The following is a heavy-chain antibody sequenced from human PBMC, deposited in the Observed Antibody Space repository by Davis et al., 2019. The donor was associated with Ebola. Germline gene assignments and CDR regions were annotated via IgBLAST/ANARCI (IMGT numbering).Heavy chain of an antibody. CDR1: GYTFTSYG. CDR2: ISAYNGNT. Sequence: ASVKVSCKASGYTFTSYGISWVRQAPGQGLEWMGWISAYNGNTNHAQKLQGRVTMTTDTSTSTAYMELRSLRSDDTAVYYCARDITMVQGGWFDPWGQGTLVTVSS. CDR3: ARDITMVQGGWFDP. D-gene: IGHD3-10*01. J-gene: IGHJ5*02. V-gene: IGHV1-18*01.